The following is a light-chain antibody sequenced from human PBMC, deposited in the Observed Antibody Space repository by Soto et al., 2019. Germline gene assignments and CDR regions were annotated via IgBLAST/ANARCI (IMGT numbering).Light chain of an antibody. Sequence: QSVLTQPPSVSGAPGRRVTISCTGSSSNIGAGFDVHWYQHLPGTAPKLLIFANSNRPSGVPDRFSGSKSGNTASLTISGLQAEDEADYYCCSYVDTDTWVFGGGTKLTVL. J-gene: IGLJ3*02. CDR1: SSNIGAGFD. CDR2: ANS. V-gene: IGLV1-40*01. CDR3: CSYVDTDTWV.